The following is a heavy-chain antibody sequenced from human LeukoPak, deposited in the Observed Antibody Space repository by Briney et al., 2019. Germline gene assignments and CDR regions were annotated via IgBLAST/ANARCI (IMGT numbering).Heavy chain of an antibody. CDR3: ARESGKFDY. CDR1: GLPIGDFA. J-gene: IGHJ4*02. Sequence: GGSLRLSCVTSGLPIGDFAMHWVRQAPGQGLEWVSLISGDGVSTFFADSVKGRFSISRDNSKNSLFLEMSSLRTEDTAIYYCARESGKFDYWGQGTLVAVSS. V-gene: IGHV3-43*02. CDR2: ISGDGVST.